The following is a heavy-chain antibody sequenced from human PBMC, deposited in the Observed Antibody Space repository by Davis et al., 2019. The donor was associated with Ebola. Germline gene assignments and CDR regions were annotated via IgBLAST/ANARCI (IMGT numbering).Heavy chain of an antibody. CDR2: ISWNSGSI. CDR1: GFTFDDYA. Sequence: PGGSLRLSCAASGFTFDDYAMHWVRQAPGKGLEWVSGISWNSGSIGYADSVKGRFTISRDNAKNSLYLQMNSLRAEDTALYYCAGGWYWGQGTLVTVSS. V-gene: IGHV3-9*01. J-gene: IGHJ4*02. CDR3: AGGWY. D-gene: IGHD5-24*01.